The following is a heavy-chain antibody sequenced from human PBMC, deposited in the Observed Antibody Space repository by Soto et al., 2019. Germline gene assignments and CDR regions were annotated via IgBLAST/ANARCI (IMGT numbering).Heavy chain of an antibody. CDR1: GFTASDAW. J-gene: IGHJ3*02. CDR3: TASRVQGAFDI. CDR2: IISKTDGGTT. Sequence: PGGSLRLSCVVSGFTASDAWMSWVRQAPGKGLEWVARIISKTDGGTTDYTAPVKGRFITSRDESENTLYLEMNSLKTEGTAVYFCTASRVQGAFDIWGQGTLVTVSS. V-gene: IGHV3-15*01.